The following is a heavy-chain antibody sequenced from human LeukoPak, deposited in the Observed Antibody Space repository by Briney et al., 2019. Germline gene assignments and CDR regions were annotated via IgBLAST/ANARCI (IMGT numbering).Heavy chain of an antibody. CDR2: LSSDASKK. CDR1: GIPGLTFS. J-gene: IGHJ4*02. CDR3: ARESPCSGDGCHSRLDY. D-gene: IGHD2-15*01. Sequence: GSLRLSRAASGIPGLTFSYPWGRQAPRQGLGGVAVLSSDASKKYYADSVKGRFTISRDNSKNTLYVQMNSLGPDDTAVYYCARESPCSGDGCHSRLDYWGQGTLVTVSS. V-gene: IGHV3-30*04.